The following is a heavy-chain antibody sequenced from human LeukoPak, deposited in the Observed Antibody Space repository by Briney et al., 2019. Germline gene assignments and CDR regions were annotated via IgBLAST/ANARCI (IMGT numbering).Heavy chain of an antibody. V-gene: IGHV3-7*01. CDR2: IKQDGSEK. CDR1: GFTFSSYW. J-gene: IGHJ3*02. Sequence: GGSLRLSCAASGFTFSSYWMSWVRQAPGKGLEWVANIKQDGSEKYYVDSVNGRFTISRDNAKNSLYLQMNSLRAEDTAVYYCARGYYDFWSGWCAFDIWGQGTMVTVSS. CDR3: ARGYYDFWSGWCAFDI. D-gene: IGHD3-3*01.